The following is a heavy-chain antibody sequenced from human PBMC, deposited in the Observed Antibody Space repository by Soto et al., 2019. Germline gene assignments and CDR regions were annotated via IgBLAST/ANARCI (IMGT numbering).Heavy chain of an antibody. CDR1: GFTVSSNY. CDR2: IYIGGST. CDR3: AQHDWFDP. J-gene: IGHJ5*02. V-gene: IGHV3-66*01. Sequence: EVQLVESGGGLVQPGGSLRLSCAVSGFTVSSNYMSWVRQAPGKGLEWVSVIYIGGSTYYADFVKGRFTISRDNSKNTLYRQMNSLRVEDTAVYYCAQHDWFDPWGQGTLVTVSS.